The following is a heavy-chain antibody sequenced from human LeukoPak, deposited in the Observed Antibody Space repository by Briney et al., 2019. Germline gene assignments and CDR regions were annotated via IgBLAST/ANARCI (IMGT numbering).Heavy chain of an antibody. J-gene: IGHJ6*03. D-gene: IGHD5-18*01. CDR3: ARQWGYTSGYTYYFYYMDV. Sequence: SETLSLTCSLSGGSISSGSYCWGWIRQPPGKGLEWIVTICYSGTAYYNPSLKSRVTISVDTSKNQFSLKLSSVTAADTAVYSCARQWGYTSGYTYYFYYMDVWGKGTTVTVSS. V-gene: IGHV4-39*01. CDR2: ICYSGTA. CDR1: GGSISSGSYC.